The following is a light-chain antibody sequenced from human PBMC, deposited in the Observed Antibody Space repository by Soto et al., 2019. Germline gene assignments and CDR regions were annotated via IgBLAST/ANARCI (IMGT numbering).Light chain of an antibody. J-gene: IGKJ4*01. CDR2: AAS. CDR3: QQVNIHPLT. CDR1: QGIGTY. V-gene: IGKV1-9*01. Sequence: DIQLTQSSSFLSASVGDRVTITCRASQGIGTYVAWYQQKPGTAPNLLIYAASTLQSGVPSRFSGSGCGTEFTLTISSLQPEDFATYYCQQVNIHPLTFGGGTKV.